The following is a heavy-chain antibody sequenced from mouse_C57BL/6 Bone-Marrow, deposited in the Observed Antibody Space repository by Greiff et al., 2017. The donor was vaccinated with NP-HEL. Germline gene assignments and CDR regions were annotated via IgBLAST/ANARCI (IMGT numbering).Heavy chain of an antibody. CDR1: GYAFTNYL. Sequence: QVQLQQSGAELVRPGTSVKVSCKASGYAFTNYLIEWVKQRPGQGLEWIGVINPGSGGTNYNEKFKGKATLTADKSSSTAYMQLSSLTSEDSAVYFCARYSNYPYYFDYWGQGTTLTVSS. J-gene: IGHJ2*01. V-gene: IGHV1-54*01. CDR2: INPGSGGT. CDR3: ARYSNYPYYFDY. D-gene: IGHD2-5*01.